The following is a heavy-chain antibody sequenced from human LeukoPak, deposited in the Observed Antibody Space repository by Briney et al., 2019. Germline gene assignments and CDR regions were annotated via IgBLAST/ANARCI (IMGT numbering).Heavy chain of an antibody. J-gene: IGHJ3*02. D-gene: IGHD6-19*01. CDR2: INSDGINT. Sequence: GGSLRLSCAASGFTFSNYWMHWVRQAPGKGLVWVSRINSDGINTSYADSVKGRFTISRDNAKNSLYLQMNSLRAEDTAVYYCARRVAVAEAFDIWGQGTMVTVSS. V-gene: IGHV3-74*01. CDR3: ARRVAVAEAFDI. CDR1: GFTFSNYW.